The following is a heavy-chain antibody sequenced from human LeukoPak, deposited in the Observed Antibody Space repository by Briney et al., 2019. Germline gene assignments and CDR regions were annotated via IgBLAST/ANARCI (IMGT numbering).Heavy chain of an antibody. CDR3: ARVGYCSSTSCYYFDY. Sequence: GASVKVSCKAFGYTFAGYYIHWVRQAPGQGLEWMGWINPNSGVINYAQKFRGRVTMTRDTSINTAYMELSSLRSDDTAVYYCARVGYCSSTSCYYFDYWGQGTLVTVSS. CDR1: GYTFAGYY. J-gene: IGHJ4*02. D-gene: IGHD2-2*01. CDR2: INPNSGVI. V-gene: IGHV1-2*02.